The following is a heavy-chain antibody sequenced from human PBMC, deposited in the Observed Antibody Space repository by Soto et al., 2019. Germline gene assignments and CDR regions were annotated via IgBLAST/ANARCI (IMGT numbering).Heavy chain of an antibody. Sequence: GGSLRLSCAASGFTFSSYAMSWVRQAPGKGLEWVSAISGSGGSTYYADSVKGRFTISRDNSKNTLYLQMNSLRAEDTAVYYCAKTPDFWSGYYTDYYMDVWGKGTTVTVSS. D-gene: IGHD3-3*01. CDR3: AKTPDFWSGYYTDYYMDV. CDR1: GFTFSSYA. J-gene: IGHJ6*03. CDR2: ISGSGGST. V-gene: IGHV3-23*01.